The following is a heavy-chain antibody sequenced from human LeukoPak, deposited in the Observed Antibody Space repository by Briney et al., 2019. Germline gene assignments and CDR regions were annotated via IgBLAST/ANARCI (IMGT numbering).Heavy chain of an antibody. J-gene: IGHJ4*02. D-gene: IGHD3-10*01. CDR1: GGSISSYY. CDR3: ARVGGFGELLLDYFDY. V-gene: IGHV4-59*01. CDR2: IYYSGST. Sequence: SETLSLTCTVSGGSISSYYWSWIRQPPGKGLEGIGYIYYSGSTNYNPSLKSRVTISVDTSKNQFSLKLSSVTAADTAVYYCARVGGFGELLLDYFDYWGQGTLVTVSS.